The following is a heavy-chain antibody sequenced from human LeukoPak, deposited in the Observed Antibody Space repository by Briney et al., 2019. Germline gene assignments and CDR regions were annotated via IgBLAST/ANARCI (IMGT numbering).Heavy chain of an antibody. CDR1: GFTFSSYW. CDR3: ARDYYGTFDY. CDR2: IKEDGSEK. Sequence: GGSLRLSCAASGFTFSSYWMTWVRQAPGKGLEWVANIKEDGSEKNYLESMKGRFTISRDNAKNSLYLQMNSLRAEDTAVYYCARDYYGTFDYWGQGTLVTVSS. D-gene: IGHD3-22*01. V-gene: IGHV3-7*01. J-gene: IGHJ4*02.